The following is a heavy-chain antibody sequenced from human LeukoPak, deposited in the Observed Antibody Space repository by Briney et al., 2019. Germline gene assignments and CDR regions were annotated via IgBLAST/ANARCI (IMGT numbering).Heavy chain of an antibody. CDR3: ARHRPPDRGYSYGPIDY. J-gene: IGHJ4*02. Sequence: SQTLSLTCTVSGGSISSGGYYWSWIRQHPGKGLEWIGYIYYSGSTNYNPSLKSRVTISVDTSKNQFSLKLSSVTAADTAVYYCARHRPPDRGYSYGPIDYWGQGTLVTVSS. CDR2: IYYSGST. D-gene: IGHD5-18*01. CDR1: GGSISSGGYY. V-gene: IGHV4-31*03.